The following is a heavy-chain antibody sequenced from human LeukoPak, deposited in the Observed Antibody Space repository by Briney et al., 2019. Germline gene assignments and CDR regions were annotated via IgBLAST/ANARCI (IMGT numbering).Heavy chain of an antibody. CDR2: ISGSGGST. J-gene: IGHJ4*02. CDR1: GFTFSSYA. V-gene: IGHV3-23*01. CDR3: ARMGYYDSSGKAPFDY. D-gene: IGHD3-22*01. Sequence: GGSLRLSCAASGFTFSSYAMTWVRQAPGKGLEWVSAISGSGGSTYYADSVKGRFTISRDNSKNTLYLQMNSLRAEVTAVCYCARMGYYDSSGKAPFDYWGQGTLVTVSS.